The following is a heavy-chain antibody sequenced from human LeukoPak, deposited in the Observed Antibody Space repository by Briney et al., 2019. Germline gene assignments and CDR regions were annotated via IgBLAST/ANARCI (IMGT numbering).Heavy chain of an antibody. CDR2: ISGGGGTT. Sequence: GRSLRLSCAASGFTFRTCAMSWVRRAPGKGLDWVAVISGGGGTTHYADSVQGRFTISRDNSKNALYLQMNSLRAEDTALYYCAKDATWFGGRYASFDQWGQGTLVLVSP. D-gene: IGHD1-26*01. CDR1: GFTFRTCA. J-gene: IGHJ4*02. CDR3: AKDATWFGGRYASFDQ. V-gene: IGHV3-23*01.